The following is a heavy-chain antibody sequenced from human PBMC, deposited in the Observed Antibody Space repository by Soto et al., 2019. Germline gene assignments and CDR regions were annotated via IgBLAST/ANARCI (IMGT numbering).Heavy chain of an antibody. J-gene: IGHJ6*02. CDR2: IFYTGTT. CDR3: AEGCDCLSYNGLDV. Sequence: SEPLSLTCTVSGGSIRSDLCSWIRQPPGKGLEWIGYIFYTGTTKYNPSLESRVTISEDTPKNQFSLTLGSVSAAYTPGYFYAEGCDCLSYNGLDVWGQGTTVTVS. V-gene: IGHV4-59*01. CDR1: GGSIRSDL. D-gene: IGHD5-12*01.